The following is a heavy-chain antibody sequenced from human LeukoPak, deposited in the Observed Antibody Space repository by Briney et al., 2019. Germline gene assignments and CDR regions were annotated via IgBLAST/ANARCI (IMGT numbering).Heavy chain of an antibody. CDR2: IYYSGNT. CDR1: GGSISNYY. Sequence: SETLSLTCTVSGGSISNYYWSWIRQPPGKGLEWIGYIYYSGNTNYNPSLKSRVTISVDTSKNQFSLKPSSVTAADTAVYYCVRENYSSGWYGIIDYWGQGTLVTVSS. D-gene: IGHD6-19*01. CDR3: VRENYSSGWYGIIDY. V-gene: IGHV4-59*01. J-gene: IGHJ4*02.